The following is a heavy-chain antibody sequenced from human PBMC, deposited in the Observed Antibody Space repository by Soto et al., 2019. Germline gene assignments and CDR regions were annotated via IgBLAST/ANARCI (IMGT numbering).Heavy chain of an antibody. V-gene: IGHV4-59*08. CDR3: ARLNGYCISSSCHGHYAMDV. Sequence: SETLSLTCTVSGGSISSYYWSWIRQPPGKGLEWIGYIYYSGSTNYNPSLKSRVTISVETTKNQFSLKLSSVTAADTAVYFCARLNGYCISSSCHGHYAMDVWGQGTTVTVS. D-gene: IGHD2-2*01. CDR1: GGSISSYY. CDR2: IYYSGST. J-gene: IGHJ6*02.